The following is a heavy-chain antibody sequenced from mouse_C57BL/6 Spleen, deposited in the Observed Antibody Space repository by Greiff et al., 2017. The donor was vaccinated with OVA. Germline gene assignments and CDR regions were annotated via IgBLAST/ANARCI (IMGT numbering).Heavy chain of an antibody. Sequence: VQRVESGPELVKPGASVKISCKASGYAFSSSWMNWVKQRPGKGLEWIGRIYPGDGDTNYNGKFKGKATLTADKSSSTAYMQLSSLTSEDSAVYFCARHWDGYWGQGTTLTVSS. CDR1: GYAFSSSW. V-gene: IGHV1-82*01. J-gene: IGHJ2*01. D-gene: IGHD4-1*01. CDR3: ARHWDGY. CDR2: IYPGDGDT.